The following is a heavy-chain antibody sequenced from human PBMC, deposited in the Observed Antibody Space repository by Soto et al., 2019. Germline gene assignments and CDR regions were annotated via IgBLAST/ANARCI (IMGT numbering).Heavy chain of an antibody. J-gene: IGHJ6*03. D-gene: IGHD2-2*01. V-gene: IGHV4-59*01. CDR3: ARSDIVVVPAALDYYYYMDV. CDR2: IYYSGST. CDR1: GGSISSYY. Sequence: SETLSLTCTVSGGSISSYYWSWIRQPPGKGLDWIGYIYYSGSTNYNPSLKSRVTISVDTSKNQFSLKLSSVTAADTAVYYCARSDIVVVPAALDYYYYMDVWGKGTTVTVS.